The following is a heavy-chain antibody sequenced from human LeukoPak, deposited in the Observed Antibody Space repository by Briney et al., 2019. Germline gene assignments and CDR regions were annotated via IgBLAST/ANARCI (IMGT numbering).Heavy chain of an antibody. Sequence: GGSLRLSCAASGFTFSSYWMHWVRQAPGKGLVWVSRINTDGSSTNYADSVKGRFTISRDNAKNTLYLQMNSLRAEDTAVYFCARLAGLGDLLPYDPWGQGTLVTVSS. D-gene: IGHD3-10*01. CDR3: ARLAGLGDLLPYDP. V-gene: IGHV3-74*01. CDR2: INTDGSST. J-gene: IGHJ5*02. CDR1: GFTFSSYW.